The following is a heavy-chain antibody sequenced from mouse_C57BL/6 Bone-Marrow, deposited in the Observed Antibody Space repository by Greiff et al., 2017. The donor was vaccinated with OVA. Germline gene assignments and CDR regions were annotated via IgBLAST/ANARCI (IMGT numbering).Heavy chain of an antibody. CDR2: IYPGDGDT. CDR1: GYAFSSSW. CDR3: AVYDYSAWFAY. Sequence: VQLVESGPELVKPGASVKISCKASGYAFSSSWMNWVKQRPGKGLEWIGRIYPGDGDTNYNGKFKGKATLTADKSSSTAYMQLSSLTSEDSAVYFCAVYDYSAWFAYWGQGTLVTVSA. V-gene: IGHV1-82*01. D-gene: IGHD2-4*01. J-gene: IGHJ3*01.